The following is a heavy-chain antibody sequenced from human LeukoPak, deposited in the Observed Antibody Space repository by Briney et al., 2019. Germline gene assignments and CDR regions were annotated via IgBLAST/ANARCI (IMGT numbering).Heavy chain of an antibody. Sequence: ETGGSLRLSCAASGFTFTSYAMSWVRQAPGKGLEWVSTISNGGANTYYADSVKGRFTISRDNSKNTLYLQMNSLRAEDTAVYSCAKEYYSGSGTYLYYFDYWGQGTLVTVSS. CDR3: AKEYYSGSGTYLYYFDY. CDR2: ISNGGANT. D-gene: IGHD3-10*01. CDR1: GFTFTSYA. V-gene: IGHV3-23*01. J-gene: IGHJ4*02.